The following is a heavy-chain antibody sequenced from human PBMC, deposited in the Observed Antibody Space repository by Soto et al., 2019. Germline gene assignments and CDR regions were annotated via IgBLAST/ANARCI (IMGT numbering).Heavy chain of an antibody. D-gene: IGHD6-6*01. CDR2: ISHSGST. CDR3: SRSVLLGFYYSGSFLFDS. J-gene: IGHJ4*02. Sequence: SKNPSLTFAVSGSSISTGYYWGWIRQPPGKGLEWIGSISHSGSTYYNPSLKSRITMSVDTSQNQFSLKLSSVNAADTAVYYCSRSVLLGFYYSGSFLFDSCGKGTLVTIS. CDR1: GSSISTGYY. V-gene: IGHV4-38-2*01.